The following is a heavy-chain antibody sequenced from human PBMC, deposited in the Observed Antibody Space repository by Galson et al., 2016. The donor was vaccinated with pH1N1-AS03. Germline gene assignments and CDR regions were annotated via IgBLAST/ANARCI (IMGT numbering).Heavy chain of an antibody. CDR1: GFTFINYA. CDR3: ARDRCSTGTGSCPRGGDYFDY. D-gene: IGHD2-15*01. CDR2: ISRNGVNK. V-gene: IGHV3-64*02. Sequence: SLRLSCAASGFTFINYAMHWVRQAPGKGLEYVSAISRNGVNKYYADSVKGRFTIARDNSESTLYLQMGSLRVEDMGVYYCARDRCSTGTGSCPRGGDYFDYWGQGTVVSVSS. J-gene: IGHJ4*02.